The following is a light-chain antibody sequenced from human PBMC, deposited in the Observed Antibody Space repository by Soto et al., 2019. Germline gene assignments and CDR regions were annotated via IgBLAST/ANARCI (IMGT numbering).Light chain of an antibody. CDR3: QEYNNWLPWT. V-gene: IGKV3-15*01. CDR2: GAS. Sequence: EIVMTQSPATLSVSPGERATLSCRASHSAGSNLAWYQHKPGQATRVLIYGASTRANGIPARFSGSGSGTEFTLTISSLQSEDFAFYYCQEYNNWLPWTFGQGTKVDIK. CDR1: HSAGSN. J-gene: IGKJ1*01.